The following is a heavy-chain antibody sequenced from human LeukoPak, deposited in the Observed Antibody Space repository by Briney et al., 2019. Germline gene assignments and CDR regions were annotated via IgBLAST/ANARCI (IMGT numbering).Heavy chain of an antibody. Sequence: GGSLRLSCAASGFTFSTYGMSWVRQAPGKGLEWVSAIISGSGVTTYYADSVKGRFTISRDNSKNTLYLQINSLRAEDTAVYYSAGHGYCNSPTCLPGVWGKGTTVTVSS. CDR3: AGHGYCNSPTCLPGV. CDR1: GFTFSTYG. CDR2: IISGSGVTT. J-gene: IGHJ6*04. V-gene: IGHV3-23*01. D-gene: IGHD2/OR15-2a*01.